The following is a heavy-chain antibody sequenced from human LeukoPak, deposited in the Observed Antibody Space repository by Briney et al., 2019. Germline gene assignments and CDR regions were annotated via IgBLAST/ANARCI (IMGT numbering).Heavy chain of an antibody. D-gene: IGHD2-15*01. V-gene: IGHV1-2*06. CDR3: ARDGLVVAGTYNWFDP. CDR1: GYTFTGYY. CDR2: INPNSGGT. Sequence: ASVKASCKASGYTFTGYYMHWVRQAPGQGLEWMGRINPNSGGTNYAQKFQGRVTMTRDTSISTAYMELSSLRSEDTAVYYCARDGLVVAGTYNWFDPWGQGTLVTVSS. J-gene: IGHJ5*02.